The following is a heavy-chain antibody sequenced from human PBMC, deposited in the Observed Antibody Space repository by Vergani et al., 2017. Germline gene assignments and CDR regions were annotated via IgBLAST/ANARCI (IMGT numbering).Heavy chain of an antibody. CDR1: GGTFSSYA. J-gene: IGHJ2*01. Sequence: QVQLVQSGAEVKKPGSSVKVSCKASGGTFSSYAISWVRQAPGQGLEWMGGIIPIFGTANYAQKFQGRVTITADESTSTAYMELSSLRSEDTAVYYCAGDGSSSWYYEQRNGYWYFDLWGRGTLVTVSS. CDR3: AGDGSSSWYYEQRNGYWYFDL. V-gene: IGHV1-69*01. D-gene: IGHD6-13*01. CDR2: IIPIFGTA.